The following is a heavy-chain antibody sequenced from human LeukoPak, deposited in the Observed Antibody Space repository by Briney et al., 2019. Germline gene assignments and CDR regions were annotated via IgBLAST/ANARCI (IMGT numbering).Heavy chain of an antibody. D-gene: IGHD3-22*01. J-gene: IGHJ6*02. CDR3: ARDGNAYYDSSGYYLDNYYYGMDV. CDR2: IYSGGST. V-gene: IGHV3-66*01. CDR1: GFTFSSSA. Sequence: GSPRLSCAGSGFTFSSSAMSWVRQAPGKGLEWVSVIYSGGSTYDADSVKGRFTISRDTSKNTLYLQMNRLRAEDTAVYYCARDGNAYYDSSGYYLDNYYYGMDVWGQGTTVTVSS.